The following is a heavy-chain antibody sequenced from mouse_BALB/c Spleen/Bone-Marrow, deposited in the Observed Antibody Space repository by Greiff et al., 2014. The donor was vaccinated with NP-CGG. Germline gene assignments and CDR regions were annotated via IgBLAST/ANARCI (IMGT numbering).Heavy chain of an antibody. J-gene: IGHJ4*01. CDR2: T. CDR3: TYAMDY. Sequence: TAYNQKFKGKATLTADKSSSTAYMELSSLTSEDSAVYYCTYAMDYWGQGTSVTVSS. V-gene: IGHV1-23*01.